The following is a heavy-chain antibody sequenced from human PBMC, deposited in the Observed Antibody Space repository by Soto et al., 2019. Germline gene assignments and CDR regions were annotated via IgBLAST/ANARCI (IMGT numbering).Heavy chain of an antibody. J-gene: IGHJ4*01. CDR2: ISAYNGNT. CDR3: ARGGSAYYDSSGYYHFDY. V-gene: IGHV1-18*04. Sequence: ASVKVSCKAPGYTFTSYGISWVRPAPGQGLEWMGWISAYNGNTNYAQKLQGRVTMTTDTSTSTAYMELRSLRSDDTAVYYCARGGSAYYDSSGYYHFDYWGQGTLVTVSS. CDR1: GYTFTSYG. D-gene: IGHD3-22*01.